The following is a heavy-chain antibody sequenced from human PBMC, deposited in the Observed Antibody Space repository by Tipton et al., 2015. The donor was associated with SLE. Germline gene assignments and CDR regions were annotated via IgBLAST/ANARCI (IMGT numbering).Heavy chain of an antibody. CDR1: GVSISSGSYY. Sequence: TLSLTCTVSGVSISSGSYYWTWIRQPAGKGLEWIGRIYSKGSTNSNPSLKSRVTISIETSRNQFSLKLTSVTAADTAVYYCVRDGFCRDGVCYRNWFDPWGPGSLVTVSS. J-gene: IGHJ5*02. CDR2: IYSKGST. D-gene: IGHD5-24*01. V-gene: IGHV4-61*02. CDR3: VRDGFCRDGVCYRNWFDP.